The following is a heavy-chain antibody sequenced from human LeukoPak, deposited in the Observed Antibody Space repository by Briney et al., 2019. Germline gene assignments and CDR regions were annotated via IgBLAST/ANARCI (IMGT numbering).Heavy chain of an antibody. J-gene: IGHJ6*02. Sequence: GGSLRLSCAGSGFPISTNYMSWVRQAPGKGPEWVAIIYSGGDTFYADSVKGRFTISRDSSKNTLFLQMISLRAEDTAVYYCARDHITMIRGVSYYFYGMDVWGQGTTVTVSS. CDR2: IYSGGDT. CDR1: GFPISTNY. V-gene: IGHV3-53*01. D-gene: IGHD3-10*01. CDR3: ARDHITMIRGVSYYFYGMDV.